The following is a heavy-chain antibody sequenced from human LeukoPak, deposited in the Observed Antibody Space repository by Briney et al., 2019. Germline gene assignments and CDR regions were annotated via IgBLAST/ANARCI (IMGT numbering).Heavy chain of an antibody. CDR1: GGSISSYY. D-gene: IGHD1-26*01. Sequence: ASETLSLTCTVSGGSISSYYWGWIRQPPGKGLEWIGSIYYSGSTYYNPSLKSRVTISVDTSKNQFSLKLSSVTAADTAVYYCARPTRELLYLCAFDIWGQGTMVTVSS. J-gene: IGHJ3*02. CDR3: ARPTRELLYLCAFDI. V-gene: IGHV4-39*07. CDR2: IYYSGST.